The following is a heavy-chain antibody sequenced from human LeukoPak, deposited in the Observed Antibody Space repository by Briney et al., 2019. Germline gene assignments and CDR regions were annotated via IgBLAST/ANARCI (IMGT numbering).Heavy chain of an antibody. V-gene: IGHV3-21*04. J-gene: IGHJ4*02. CDR1: GFTFSSYS. CDR2: ISSSSSYI. Sequence: GGSLRLSCAASGFTFSSYSMNWVRQAPGKGLEWVSSISSSSSYIYYADSVKGRFTISRDNAKNSLYLQMNSLRAEDTALYYCARTKYTVTTHFDYWGQGTLVTVSS. D-gene: IGHD4-11*01. CDR3: ARTKYTVTTHFDY.